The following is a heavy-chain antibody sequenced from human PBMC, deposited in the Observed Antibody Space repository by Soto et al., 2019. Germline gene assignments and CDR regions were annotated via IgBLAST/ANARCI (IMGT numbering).Heavy chain of an antibody. V-gene: IGHV3-23*01. D-gene: IGHD2-8*01. CDR3: AKLRDFVVLPAGILDY. CDR1: GFTFSSYG. CDR2: ISGGGDNT. Sequence: EVQLLESGGGLVQPGGSLRLTCAASGFTFSSYGISWIRLSPGKGLEWVSVISGGGDNTYYTPSVKGRFTISRDDFRNKLYLKMNSLRTEDTAIYYCAKLRDFVVLPAGILDYWGPGTLVTVSS. J-gene: IGHJ4*02.